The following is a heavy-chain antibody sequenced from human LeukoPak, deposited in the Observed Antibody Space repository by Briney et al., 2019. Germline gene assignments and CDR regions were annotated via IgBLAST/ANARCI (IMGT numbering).Heavy chain of an antibody. J-gene: IGHJ4*02. CDR1: GFNFSNYA. CDR2: IRSEVYGGTP. CDR3: TRDQTPYY. Sequence: GGSLRLSCAVSGFNFSNYAMHWVRQAPGKGLEWVGFIRSEVYGGTPEYAASVKGRFTISRDDSKGIAYLQMNSLRPEDTAMYYCTRDQTPYYWGQGTLVTVSS. V-gene: IGHV3-49*04.